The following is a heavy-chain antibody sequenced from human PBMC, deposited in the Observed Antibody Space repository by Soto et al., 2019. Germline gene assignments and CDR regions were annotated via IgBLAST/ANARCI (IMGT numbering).Heavy chain of an antibody. J-gene: IGHJ6*02. Sequence: QVQLQQWGAGLLKPSETLSLTCAVYGGSFSGYYWSWIRQPPGKGLEWIGEINHSGSTNYNPSLKSRVTISVDTSKNQFSLKLSSVTAADTAVYYCARGRLGITMVLKRNRGYGMDVWGQGTTVTVSS. CDR1: GGSFSGYY. D-gene: IGHD3-10*01. CDR3: ARGRLGITMVLKRNRGYGMDV. CDR2: INHSGST. V-gene: IGHV4-34*01.